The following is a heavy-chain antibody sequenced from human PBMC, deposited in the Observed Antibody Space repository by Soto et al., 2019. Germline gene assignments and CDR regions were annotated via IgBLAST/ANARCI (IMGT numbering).Heavy chain of an antibody. CDR1: GYTFISYG. CDR3: VVAAQPYYFDY. J-gene: IGHJ4*02. CDR2: ISAYNGNT. Sequence: QVQLVQSGAEVKKPGASVKVSCKASGYTFISYGISWVRQAPGQGLEWMGWISAYNGNTNYAQKLHGRATMTTDTSTSTAYMALRSLRSDDTAVYYCVVAAQPYYFDYWGQGTLLTVSS. V-gene: IGHV1-18*01. D-gene: IGHD2-15*01.